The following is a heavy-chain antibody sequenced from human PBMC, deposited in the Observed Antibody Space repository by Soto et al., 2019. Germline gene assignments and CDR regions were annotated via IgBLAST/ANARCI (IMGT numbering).Heavy chain of an antibody. CDR1: GFTFSSYG. CDR3: ARDSLLEYSYGSGAGVFDY. J-gene: IGHJ4*02. CDR2: IWYDGSNK. D-gene: IGHD5-18*01. V-gene: IGHV3-33*01. Sequence: QVQLVESGGGVVQPGRSLRLSCAASGFTFSSYGMHWVRQAPGKGLEWVAVIWYDGSNKYYADSVKGRFTISRDNSKITLYLQMNSLRAEDTAVYYCARDSLLEYSYGSGAGVFDYWGQGTLVTVSS.